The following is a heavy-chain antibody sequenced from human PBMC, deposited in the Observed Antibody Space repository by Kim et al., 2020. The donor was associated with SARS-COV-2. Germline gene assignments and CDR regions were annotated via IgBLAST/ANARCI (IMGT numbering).Heavy chain of an antibody. CDR2: IGTAGDT. Sequence: GGSLRLSCVASGFTFRNYDMHWVRQATGKGLEWVSAIGTAGDTYYPGSVKGRFTISRENAKNSLYLEMNSLRAGDTAVYYCARAGVGELSLYGYYYYGM. V-gene: IGHV3-13*01. CDR1: GFTFRNYD. J-gene: IGHJ6*01. CDR3: ARAGVGELSLYGYYYYGM. D-gene: IGHD3-16*02.